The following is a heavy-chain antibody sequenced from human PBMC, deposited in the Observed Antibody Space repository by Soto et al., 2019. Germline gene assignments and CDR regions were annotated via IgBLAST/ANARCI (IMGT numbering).Heavy chain of an antibody. CDR3: ARERVRLDYLYYYGLDV. CDR1: GGSVSSDRYY. D-gene: IGHD1-1*01. CDR2: IDHTGST. V-gene: IGHV4-61*01. Sequence: SETLSFTCTVSGGSVSSDRYYCTWIRQPPGEGLEWIGYIDHTGSTNYNPSLKSRVTISVDRSKNQISLKLTSVTAADTAVYYCARERVRLDYLYYYGLDVWGPGTTVTVSS. J-gene: IGHJ6*02.